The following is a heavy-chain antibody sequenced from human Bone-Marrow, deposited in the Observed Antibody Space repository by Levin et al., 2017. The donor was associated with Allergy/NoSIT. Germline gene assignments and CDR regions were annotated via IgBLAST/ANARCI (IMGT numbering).Heavy chain of an antibody. CDR3: VRGEEVAGSPDSFDS. CDR1: GYIFINYW. D-gene: IGHD2-15*01. J-gene: IGHJ5*01. CDR2: IYPADSDT. V-gene: IGHV5-51*01. Sequence: GESLKISCKGSGYIFINYWIGWVRQMPGKGLELMGIIYPADSDTIYSPSFQGHVTISADKSITTAYLQWSSLKASDTAMYYCVRGEEVAGSPDSFDSWGQGTLVTVSS.